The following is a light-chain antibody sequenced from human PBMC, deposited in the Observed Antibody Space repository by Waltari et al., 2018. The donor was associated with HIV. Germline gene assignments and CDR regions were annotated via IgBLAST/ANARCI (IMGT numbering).Light chain of an antibody. CDR1: RSVIYQSNKKNY. Sequence: DIVLTLSPDVLPVCLGARATIKCKARRSVIYQSNKKNYLGWYQERPGQSPRLLIYWGAIRPSGVRGRFSGSGSGTDFVLTIDNLRAEDFALYFCQQEYTDSMTFGQGTRLE. J-gene: IGKJ5*01. V-gene: IGKV4-1*01. CDR2: WGA. CDR3: QQEYTDSMT.